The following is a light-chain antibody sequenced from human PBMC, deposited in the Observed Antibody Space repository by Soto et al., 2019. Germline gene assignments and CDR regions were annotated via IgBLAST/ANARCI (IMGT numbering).Light chain of an antibody. CDR3: CAYAGSGTVV. CDR1: NSYIGNYNY. Sequence: QSALTQPRSVSGSPGQSVTISCTGTNSYIGNYNYVSWYQQHPGKAPKVMIYDVSKRPSGVPDRFSGSKSGNTASLTISGLQDEDEADYYCCAYAGSGTVVFGGGTKLTVL. V-gene: IGLV2-11*01. CDR2: DVS. J-gene: IGLJ3*02.